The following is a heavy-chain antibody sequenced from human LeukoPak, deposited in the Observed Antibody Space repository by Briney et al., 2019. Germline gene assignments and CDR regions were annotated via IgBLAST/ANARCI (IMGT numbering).Heavy chain of an antibody. CDR2: IYPGDSDT. CDR1: GYTFTNYW. CDR3: ARHRSVTNPSDY. J-gene: IGHJ4*02. V-gene: IGHV5-51*01. D-gene: IGHD4-17*01. Sequence: GESLKISCKGSGYTFTNYWLGWVRQMPGKGLEWMGIIYPGDSDTRYSPSFQGQVTISADKSISTAYLQWSSLKASDTAMYYCARHRSVTNPSDYWGQGTLVTVSS.